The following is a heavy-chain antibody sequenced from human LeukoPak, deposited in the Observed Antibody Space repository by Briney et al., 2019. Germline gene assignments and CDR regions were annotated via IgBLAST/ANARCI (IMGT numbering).Heavy chain of an antibody. Sequence: SETLSLTCAVYGGSFSGYYWSWIRQPPGKGLEWIGEINHSGSTNYNPSLKSRVTISVDTSKNQFSLKLSSVTAADTAVYYRARGVRFLEWLFFNDAFDIWGQGTMVTVSS. J-gene: IGHJ3*02. D-gene: IGHD3-3*01. CDR1: GGSFSGYY. CDR2: INHSGST. V-gene: IGHV4-34*01. CDR3: ARGVRFLEWLFFNDAFDI.